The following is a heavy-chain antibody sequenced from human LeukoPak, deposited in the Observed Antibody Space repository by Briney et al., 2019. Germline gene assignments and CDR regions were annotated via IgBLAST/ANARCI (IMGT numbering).Heavy chain of an antibody. CDR3: ARGGRPAARPYYYYYMDV. Sequence: ASVKVSCKASGGTFSSYVISWVRQAPGRGLEWMGGIIPIFGTANYAQKFQGRVTITTDESTSTAYMELSSLRSEDTAVYYCARGGRPAARPYYYYYMDVWGKGTTVTVSS. CDR2: IIPIFGTA. V-gene: IGHV1-69*05. CDR1: GGTFSSYV. J-gene: IGHJ6*03. D-gene: IGHD6-6*01.